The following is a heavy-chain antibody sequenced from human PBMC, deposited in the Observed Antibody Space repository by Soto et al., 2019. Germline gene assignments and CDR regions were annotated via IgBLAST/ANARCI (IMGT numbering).Heavy chain of an antibody. D-gene: IGHD1-7*01. CDR2: IYYSGST. CDR3: ASGGTIRRPGY. Sequence: SETLSLTWTVSGGSISRYYWSWIRQPPGKGLEWIGYIYYSGSTNYNPSLKSRVTISVDTSKNQFSLKLSSVTAADTAVYYCASGGTIRRPGYWGQGTLVTVSS. J-gene: IGHJ4*02. V-gene: IGHV4-59*01. CDR1: GGSISRYY.